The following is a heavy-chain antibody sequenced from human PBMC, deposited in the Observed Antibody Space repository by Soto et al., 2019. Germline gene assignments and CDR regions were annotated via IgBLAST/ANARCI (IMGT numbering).Heavy chain of an antibody. Sequence: GGSLRLSCAASGFTFSSYGMHWVRQAPGKGLEWVAVIWYDGSNKYYADSVKGRFTISRDNSKNTLYLQMNSLRAEDTAVYYCARDPQQWLVLDYFDYWGQGTLVTVSS. CDR3: ARDPQQWLVLDYFDY. CDR2: IWYDGSNK. V-gene: IGHV3-33*01. CDR1: GFTFSSYG. J-gene: IGHJ4*02. D-gene: IGHD6-19*01.